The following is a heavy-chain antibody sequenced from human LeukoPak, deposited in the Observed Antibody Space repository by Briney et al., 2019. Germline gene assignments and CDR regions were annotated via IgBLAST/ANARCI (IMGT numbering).Heavy chain of an antibody. D-gene: IGHD4-17*01. CDR2: FDPEDGET. Sequence: VASVKVSCKVSGYTLTELSMHWERQAPGKGLEWMGGFDPEDGETIYAQKFQGRVTITRDTSASTAHMELSSLRSEDTAVYYCARVHDYGDYGEYFQHWGQGTLVTVSS. CDR1: GYTLTELS. V-gene: IGHV1-24*01. CDR3: ARVHDYGDYGEYFQH. J-gene: IGHJ1*01.